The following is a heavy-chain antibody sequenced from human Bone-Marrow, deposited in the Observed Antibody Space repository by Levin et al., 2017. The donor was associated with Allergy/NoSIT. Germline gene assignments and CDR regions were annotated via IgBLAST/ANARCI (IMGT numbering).Heavy chain of an antibody. V-gene: IGHV1-18*01. J-gene: IGHJ4*02. CDR1: GYSFTTYG. Sequence: ASVKVSCKASGYSFTTYGISWVRQAPGQGLEWMGWISAYNGNTNYEQKFQGRVTMTTDTSTSTAYMELRSLRSDDTAVYYCARDTGYSDSSGYYYLVDYWGQGTLVTVSS. CDR3: ARDTGYSDSSGYYYLVDY. D-gene: IGHD3-22*01. CDR2: ISAYNGNT.